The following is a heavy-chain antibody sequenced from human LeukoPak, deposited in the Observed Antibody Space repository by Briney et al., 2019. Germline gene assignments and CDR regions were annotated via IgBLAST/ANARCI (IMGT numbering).Heavy chain of an antibody. V-gene: IGHV1-69*06. CDR1: GGTFSSYA. CDR3: AREERYCSGGSCYFGY. CDR2: IIPTFGTA. J-gene: IGHJ4*02. Sequence: SVKVSCKASGGTFSSYAISWVRQAPGQGLEWMGRIIPTFGTANYAQKFQGRVTITADKSTSTAYMELSSLRSEDTAVYYCAREERYCSGGSCYFGYWGQGTLVTVSS. D-gene: IGHD2-15*01.